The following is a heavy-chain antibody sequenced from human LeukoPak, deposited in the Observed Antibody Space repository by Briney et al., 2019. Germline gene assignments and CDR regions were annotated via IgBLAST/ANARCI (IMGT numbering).Heavy chain of an antibody. D-gene: IGHD6-13*01. CDR1: GYTFTGYY. CDR2: INAKSGAT. J-gene: IGHJ3*02. V-gene: IGHV1-2*02. CDR3: ARVMHAASPGIIGPDDPFEI. Sequence: ASVTVSCKGSGYTFTGYYMHWVRQAPGQGLERMGWINAKSGATNFEQKFQGRVTMTRDTSISTAYMELSRLRSDDTAVYFCARVMHAASPGIIGPDDPFEIWGQGTMVTVSA.